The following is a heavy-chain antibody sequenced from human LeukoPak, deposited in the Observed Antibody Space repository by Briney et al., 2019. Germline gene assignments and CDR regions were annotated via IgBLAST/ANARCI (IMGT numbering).Heavy chain of an antibody. V-gene: IGHV1-46*01. CDR2: INPSGGST. Sequence: ASVKVSCKASGYTFTSYGISWVRQAPGQGLEWMGIINPSGGSTSYAQKFQGRVTMTRDTSTSTVYMELSSLRSEDTAVYYCARDLDTQYYFDYWGQGTLVTVSS. CDR1: GYTFTSYG. CDR3: ARDLDTQYYFDY. J-gene: IGHJ4*02.